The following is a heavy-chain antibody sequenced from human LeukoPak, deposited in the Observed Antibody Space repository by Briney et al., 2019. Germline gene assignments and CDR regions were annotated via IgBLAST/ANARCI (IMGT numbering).Heavy chain of an antibody. V-gene: IGHV3-7*01. Sequence: GGSLRLSCAASGFTLSNYWMTWVRQAPGKGLEWVANIRQDETEKYYLDSVKGRFTISRDNAKNSLYLQMNSLRAEDTAVFYCVRSLSGYYFDSWGQGTLVTVSS. CDR1: GFTLSNYW. J-gene: IGHJ4*02. CDR3: VRSLSGYYFDS. CDR2: IRQDETEK. D-gene: IGHD3-10*01.